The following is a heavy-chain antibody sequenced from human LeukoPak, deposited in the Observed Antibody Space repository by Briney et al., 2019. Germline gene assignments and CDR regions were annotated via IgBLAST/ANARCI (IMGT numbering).Heavy chain of an antibody. J-gene: IGHJ6*03. CDR1: GFTFSSYW. CDR2: VKQDGSEK. V-gene: IGHV3-7*01. CDR3: ARSDYDILTGYFSTQEYYYMDV. Sequence: PGGSLRLSCAASGFTFSSYWMSWVRQAPGKGLEWVANVKQDGSEKYYVDSVKGRFTISRDNAKNSLYLQMNSLRAEDTAVYYCARSDYDILTGYFSTQEYYYMDVWGKGTTVTVSS. D-gene: IGHD3-9*01.